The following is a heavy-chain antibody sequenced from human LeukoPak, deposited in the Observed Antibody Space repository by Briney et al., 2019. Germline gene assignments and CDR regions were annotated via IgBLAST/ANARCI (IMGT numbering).Heavy chain of an antibody. D-gene: IGHD2-2*01. CDR1: GGSFSGYY. CDR3: ARASNDIVVVPAGRFDY. J-gene: IGHJ4*02. V-gene: IGHV4-34*01. CDR2: INHSGST. Sequence: SEILSLTCAVYGGSFSGYYWSWIRQPPGKGLEWIGEINHSGSTNYNPSLKSRVTISVDTSKNQFSLKLSSVTAADTAVYYCARASNDIVVVPAGRFDYWGQGTLVTVSS.